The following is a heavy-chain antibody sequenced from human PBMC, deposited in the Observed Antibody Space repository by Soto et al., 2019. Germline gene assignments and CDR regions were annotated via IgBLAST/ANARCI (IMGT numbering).Heavy chain of an antibody. Sequence: PGGSLRLSCAASEFTFSRYWMDWVRQAPRKGLEWVATIKHDGSEKYYVDSVKGRFIISRDNAKNSVFLQMNGLRVEDTAVYFCARAMGTYGWSNHLFDIWGQGTMVPVSS. CDR3: ARAMGTYGWSNHLFDI. CDR2: IKHDGSEK. J-gene: IGHJ3*02. D-gene: IGHD6-19*01. CDR1: EFTFSRYW. V-gene: IGHV3-7*04.